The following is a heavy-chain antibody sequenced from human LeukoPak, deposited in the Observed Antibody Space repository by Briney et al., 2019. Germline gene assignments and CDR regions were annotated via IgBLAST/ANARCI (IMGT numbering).Heavy chain of an antibody. Sequence: SETLPLTCTVSGGSIRSSYYYWGWIRQPPGKGLEWIGSIYDRGSTYYNPSLKSRVTISVDTSKNQFSLKLNSVTAADTAVYYCARGTYYYGSGSYRESTEDAFDIWGQGTMVTVSS. V-gene: IGHV4-39*01. CDR2: IYDRGST. D-gene: IGHD3-10*01. CDR3: ARGTYYYGSGSYRESTEDAFDI. J-gene: IGHJ3*02. CDR1: GGSIRSSYYY.